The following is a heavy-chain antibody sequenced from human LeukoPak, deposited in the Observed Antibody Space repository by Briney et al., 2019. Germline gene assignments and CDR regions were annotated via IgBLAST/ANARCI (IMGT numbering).Heavy chain of an antibody. J-gene: IGHJ4*02. CDR1: GGSISSYY. CDR3: ARVEHYYDSSGYLYYFDY. Sequence: SETLSLTCTVSGGSISSYYWSWIRQPPGKGLEWIGYIYYSGSTNYNPSLKSRVTISVDTSKNQFSLKLSSVTAADTAVYYCARVEHYYDSSGYLYYFDYWGQGTLVTVSS. CDR2: IYYSGST. D-gene: IGHD3-22*01. V-gene: IGHV4-59*01.